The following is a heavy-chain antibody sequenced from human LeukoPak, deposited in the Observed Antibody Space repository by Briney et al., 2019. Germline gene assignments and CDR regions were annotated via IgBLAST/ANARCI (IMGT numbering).Heavy chain of an antibody. CDR1: EVSDTGNY. CDR2: IYDTGTT. Sequence: SGGSLRLSCAPSEVSDTGNYMSWVRQAPGQGLEWVSLIYDTGTTHYADSVKGRFTISRDNSKNTVYLQMNYLRVEGTAVYYCAIERDSLIRGVLGATDVWGKGTTVTVSS. CDR3: AIERDSLIRGVLGATDV. V-gene: IGHV3-53*01. J-gene: IGHJ6*04. D-gene: IGHD3-10*01.